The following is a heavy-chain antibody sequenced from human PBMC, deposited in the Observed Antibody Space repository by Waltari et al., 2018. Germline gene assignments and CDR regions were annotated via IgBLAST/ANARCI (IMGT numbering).Heavy chain of an antibody. CDR3: ATTEVDSSGFGY. Sequence: QVQLVQSGAEVKKPGASVKVSCKASGYTFPSYAMPWVPQAPGQRLEWMGWINAGNGNTKYSQEFQGRVTITRDTSASTAYMELSSLRSEDMAVYYCATTEVDSSGFGYWGQGTLVTVSS. V-gene: IGHV1-3*03. D-gene: IGHD6-19*01. CDR2: INAGNGNT. CDR1: GYTFPSYA. J-gene: IGHJ4*02.